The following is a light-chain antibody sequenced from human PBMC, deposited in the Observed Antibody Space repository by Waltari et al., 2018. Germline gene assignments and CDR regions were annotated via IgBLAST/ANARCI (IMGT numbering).Light chain of an antibody. J-gene: IGLJ2*01. Sequence: QSVLTPPPSVSGAPGQRVTIPCTGRGSNIGAGYDVHWYRQLPGKAPELLIYGVNNRPSGVPDRFFGSLSGTSASLAITGLQAEDEADYYCQSYDTSLSVVFGGGTKLTV. V-gene: IGLV1-40*01. CDR3: QSYDTSLSVV. CDR2: GVN. CDR1: GSNIGAGYD.